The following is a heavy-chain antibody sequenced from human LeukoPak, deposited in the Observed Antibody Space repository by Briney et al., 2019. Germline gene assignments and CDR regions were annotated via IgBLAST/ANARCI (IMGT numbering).Heavy chain of an antibody. CDR3: ATGASKVTTDFANY. D-gene: IGHD4-17*01. V-gene: IGHV5-10-1*01. J-gene: IGHJ4*02. CDR1: GSSFTNYW. CDR2: IDPSDSYT. Sequence: THGGSLKISCKGSGSSFTNYWISWVRQLPGKGMEWMGRIDPSDSYTKYSPSFEGHVTISVDKSISTAFLQWNSLKASDSAMYYCATGASKVTTDFANYWGQGTQVAVSS.